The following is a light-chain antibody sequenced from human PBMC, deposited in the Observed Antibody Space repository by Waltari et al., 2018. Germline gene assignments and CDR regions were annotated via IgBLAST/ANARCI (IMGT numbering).Light chain of an antibody. Sequence: EIVLTQSPGTLSLSPGERATLSCRASQSVSSSYLAWYQQKPGQAPRLLIYGASSRATGISRLEPEDFAVYYCQQYGSSPRYTFGQGTKLEIK. J-gene: IGKJ2*01. CDR1: QSVSSSY. CDR3: QQYGSSPRYT. CDR2: GAS. V-gene: IGKV3-20*01.